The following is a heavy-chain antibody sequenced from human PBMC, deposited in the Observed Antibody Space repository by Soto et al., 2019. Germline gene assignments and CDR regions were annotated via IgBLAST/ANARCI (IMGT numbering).Heavy chain of an antibody. CDR3: ARVDYCSSTSCYYYYYGMDV. CDR1: GFTFSSYW. D-gene: IGHD2-2*01. V-gene: IGHV3-7*03. J-gene: IGHJ6*02. Sequence: EVQLVESGGGLVQPGGSMRLSCAASGFTFSSYWMSWVRQAPGKGLEWVANIKQDGSEKYYVDSVKGRFTISRDNAKNSLYLQMNSLRAEDTAVYYCARVDYCSSTSCYYYYYGMDVWGQGTTVTVSS. CDR2: IKQDGSEK.